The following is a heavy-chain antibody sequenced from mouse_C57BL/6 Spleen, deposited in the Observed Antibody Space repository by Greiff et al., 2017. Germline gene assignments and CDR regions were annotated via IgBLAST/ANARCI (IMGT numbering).Heavy chain of an antibody. CDR3: ARGRYYGSFYAMDY. D-gene: IGHD1-1*01. CDR1: GYSFTSYY. CDR2: IYPGSGNT. V-gene: IGHV1-66*01. Sequence: QVQLKQSGPELVKPGASVKISCKASGYSFTSYYIHWVKQRPGQGLEWIGWIYPGSGNTKYNEKFKGKATLTADTSSSTAYMQLSSLTSEDSAVYYCARGRYYGSFYAMDYWGQGTSVTVSS. J-gene: IGHJ4*01.